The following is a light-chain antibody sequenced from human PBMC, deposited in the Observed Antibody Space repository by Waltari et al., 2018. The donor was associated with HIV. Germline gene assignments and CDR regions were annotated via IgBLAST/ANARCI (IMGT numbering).Light chain of an antibody. V-gene: IGLV2-8*01. CDR1: SSDVGPYDY. J-gene: IGLJ2*01. CDR2: EFK. Sequence: QSALTQPPSASGSPGQSVTISCTGTSSDVGPYDYVSWYQQHPAKAPRLIIYEFKRRPSGVPDRFSGSKSGNTASLTASGLQAEDEADYYCTSYAGSNNLVIFGGGTKVTVL. CDR3: TSYAGSNNLVI.